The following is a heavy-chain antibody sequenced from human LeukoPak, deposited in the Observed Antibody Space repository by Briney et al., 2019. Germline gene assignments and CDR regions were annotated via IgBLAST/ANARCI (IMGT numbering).Heavy chain of an antibody. CDR3: ARDHNWGPDY. D-gene: IGHD7-27*01. Sequence: ASVKVSCQALGYTFTDHYFHWLRQAPGQGIEWMGLIHPGRGDTNIAQKFQGRVSLTRDMSISTAYMELSRLRSDDTAADYCARDHNWGPDYWGQGTLVSVSS. V-gene: IGHV1-2*02. J-gene: IGHJ4*02. CDR1: GYTFTDHY. CDR2: IHPGRGDT.